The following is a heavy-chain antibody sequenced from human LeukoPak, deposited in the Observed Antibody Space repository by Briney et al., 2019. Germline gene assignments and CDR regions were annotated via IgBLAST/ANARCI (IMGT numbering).Heavy chain of an antibody. Sequence: PSETLSLTCAVYGGSFSGYYWSWIRQPPGKGLEWIGEINHSGSTNYNPSLKSRVTISVDTSKNQFSLKLSSVTAADTAVYYCARDLVDGYNQGAFDIWGQGTMVTVSS. CDR2: INHSGST. CDR1: GGSFSGYY. D-gene: IGHD5-24*01. CDR3: ARDLVDGYNQGAFDI. V-gene: IGHV4-34*01. J-gene: IGHJ3*02.